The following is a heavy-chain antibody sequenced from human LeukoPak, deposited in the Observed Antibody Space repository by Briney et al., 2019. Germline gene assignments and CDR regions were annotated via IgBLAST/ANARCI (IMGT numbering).Heavy chain of an antibody. CDR3: ARPRKYSSSWPFDY. V-gene: IGHV4-59*08. CDR1: GGSISSYY. CDR2: IYYSGST. J-gene: IGHJ4*02. D-gene: IGHD6-13*01. Sequence: SETPSLTCTVSGGSISSYYWSWIRQPPGQGLEWIGYIYYSGSTNYNPSLKSRVTISVDTSKNQFSLKLSSVTAADTAVYYCARPRKYSSSWPFDYWGQGTLVTVSS.